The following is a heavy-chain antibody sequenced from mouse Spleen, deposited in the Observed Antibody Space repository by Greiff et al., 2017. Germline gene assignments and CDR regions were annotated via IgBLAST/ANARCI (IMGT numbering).Heavy chain of an antibody. V-gene: IGHV1-59*01. D-gene: IGHD2-12*01. Sequence: QVQLQQPGAELVRPGTSVKLSCKASGYTFTSYWMHWVKQRPGQGLEWIGVIDPSDSYTNYNQKFKGKATLTVDTSSSTAYMQLSSLTSEDSAVYYCARGDSYYSYDGYYFDYWGQGTTLTVSS. CDR1: GYTFTSYW. CDR3: ARGDSYYSYDGYYFDY. CDR2: IDPSDSYT. J-gene: IGHJ2*01.